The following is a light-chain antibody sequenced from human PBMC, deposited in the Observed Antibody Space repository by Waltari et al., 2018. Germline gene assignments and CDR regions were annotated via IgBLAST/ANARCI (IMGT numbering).Light chain of an antibody. CDR2: EDI. J-gene: IGLJ3*02. CDR3: YSTDFSGHDRV. V-gene: IGLV3-10*01. CDR1: ALSTKY. Sequence: SYELTQPPSVSVSPGQTARITCSGDALSTKYAYWYQQKSGQAPVLVIYEDIKRPTGIPEGFSGSSSGTTATLTISGAHVDDEADYYCYSTDFSGHDRVFGGGTKLTIL.